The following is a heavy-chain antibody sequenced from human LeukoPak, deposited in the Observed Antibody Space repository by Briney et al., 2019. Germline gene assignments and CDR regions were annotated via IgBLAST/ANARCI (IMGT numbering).Heavy chain of an antibody. J-gene: IGHJ4*02. CDR3: AREAGSGSAAFDY. Sequence: GSLRLSCAASGSTFSSYSMNWVRQAPGKGLEWVSYISSSSSTIYYADSVKGRFTISRDNAKNSLYLQMNSLRAEDTAVYYCAREAGSGSAAFDYWGQGTLVTVSS. CDR2: ISSSSSTI. D-gene: IGHD6-19*01. V-gene: IGHV3-48*04. CDR1: GSTFSSYS.